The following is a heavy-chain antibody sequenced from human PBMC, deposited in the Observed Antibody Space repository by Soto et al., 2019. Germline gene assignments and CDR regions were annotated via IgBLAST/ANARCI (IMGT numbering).Heavy chain of an antibody. V-gene: IGHV3-11*01. CDR1: GFTFSDYY. J-gene: IGHJ3*02. D-gene: IGHD6-13*01. Sequence: GGSLRLSCAASGFTFSDYYMSWIRQAPGKGLEWVSYISSSGSTIYYADSVKGRFTISRDNAKNSLYLQMNSLRAEDTAVYYCARDNILGHIAAGRNGRDAFDIWGQGTMVTVSS. CDR3: ARDNILGHIAAGRNGRDAFDI. CDR2: ISSSGSTI.